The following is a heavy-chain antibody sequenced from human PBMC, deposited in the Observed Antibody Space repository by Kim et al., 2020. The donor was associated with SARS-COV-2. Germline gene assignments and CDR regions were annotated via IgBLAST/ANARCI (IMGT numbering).Heavy chain of an antibody. Sequence: SVKVSCKASGGTFSSYAISWVRQAPGQGLEWMGGIIPIFGTANYAQKFQGRVTITADESTSTAYMELSSLRSEDTAVYYCARWGDNGDYYASSGPDAIDIWGQGTMVTVSS. D-gene: IGHD3-22*01. CDR1: GGTFSSYA. CDR2: IIPIFGTA. CDR3: ARWGDNGDYYASSGPDAIDI. J-gene: IGHJ3*02. V-gene: IGHV1-69*13.